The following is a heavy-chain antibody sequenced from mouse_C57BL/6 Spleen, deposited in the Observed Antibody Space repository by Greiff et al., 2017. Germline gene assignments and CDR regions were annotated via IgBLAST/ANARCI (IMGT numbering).Heavy chain of an antibody. J-gene: IGHJ4*01. V-gene: IGHV1-81*01. CDR2: IYPRSGNT. Sequence: QVQLQQSGAELARPGASVKLSCKASGYTFTSYGISWVKQRTGQGLEWIGEIYPRSGNTYYNEKFKGKATLTADKSSSTAYMELRSLTSEDSAVYFCARQRDTTVVAPAMDYWGQGTSVTVSS. CDR1: GYTFTSYG. D-gene: IGHD1-1*01. CDR3: ARQRDTTVVAPAMDY.